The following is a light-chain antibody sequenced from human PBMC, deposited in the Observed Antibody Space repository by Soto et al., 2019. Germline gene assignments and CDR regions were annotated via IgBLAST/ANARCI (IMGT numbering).Light chain of an antibody. CDR1: SSNIGSNS. CDR3: AAWDDSLDGGV. CDR2: RNN. Sequence: QSVLTQPPSASGTPGQRVTISCSGSSSNIGSNSVNWYRQLPGTAPKLLIYRNNQRPSGVPDRFSVSKSGTSASLAISGLQSEDEADYYCAAWDDSLDGGVFGGGTKLTVL. J-gene: IGLJ3*02. V-gene: IGLV1-44*01.